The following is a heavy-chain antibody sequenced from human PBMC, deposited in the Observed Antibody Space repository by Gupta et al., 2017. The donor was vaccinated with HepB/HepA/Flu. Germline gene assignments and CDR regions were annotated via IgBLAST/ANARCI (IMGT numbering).Heavy chain of an antibody. CDR2: ISWNSGSI. Sequence: EVQLVESGGGLVQPGRSLRLSCAASGFTFDDYAMHWVRQAPGKGLEWVSGISWNSGSIGYADSVKGRFTISRDNAKNSLYLQMNSLRAEDTALYYCAKDGRGLGSWFDPWGQGTLVTVSS. V-gene: IGHV3-9*01. CDR1: GFTFDDYA. J-gene: IGHJ5*02. D-gene: IGHD7-27*01. CDR3: AKDGRGLGSWFDP.